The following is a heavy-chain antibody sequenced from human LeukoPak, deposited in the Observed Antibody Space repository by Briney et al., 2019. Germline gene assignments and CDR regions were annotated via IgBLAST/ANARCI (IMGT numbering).Heavy chain of an antibody. J-gene: IGHJ4*02. CDR2: INHSGST. Sequence: SETLSLTCAVYGGSFSGYYWSWIRQPPGKGLEWIGEINHSGSTNYNPSLKSRVTISVDTSKDQFSLKLSSVTAADTAVYYCARLRWLQPASFEYWGQGTLVTVSS. CDR3: ARLRWLQPASFEY. V-gene: IGHV4-34*01. D-gene: IGHD5-18*01. CDR1: GGSFSGYY.